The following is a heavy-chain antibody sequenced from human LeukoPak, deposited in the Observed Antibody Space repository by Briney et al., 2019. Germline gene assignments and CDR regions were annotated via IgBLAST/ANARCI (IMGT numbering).Heavy chain of an antibody. V-gene: IGHV4-59*12. D-gene: IGHD2-21*01. CDR3: ARDLFTGREYDP. Sequence: KSSETLSLTCTVSGGSISSYYWSWIRQPPGKGLEWIGYIYYSGSTNYNPSLKSRVTISVDTSKNQFSLKLSSVTAADTAVYYCARDLFTGREYDPWGQGTLVTVSS. CDR1: GGSISSYY. CDR2: IYYSGST. J-gene: IGHJ5*02.